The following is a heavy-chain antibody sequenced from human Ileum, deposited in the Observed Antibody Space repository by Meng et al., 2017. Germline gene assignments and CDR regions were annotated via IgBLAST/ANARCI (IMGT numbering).Heavy chain of an antibody. CDR3: ARDLRGLRGGITGAAGTDV. Sequence: GGSLRLSCAASGFMFSNYGMIWVRQAPGRGLEWVALIRYDGSNTYYEDSVKGRFTISRDNSENTLYLQMNSLRDEDTAVYYCARDLRGLRGGITGAAGTDVWGQGNTVTVSS. J-gene: IGHJ6*02. CDR2: IRYDGSNT. D-gene: IGHD3-10*01. V-gene: IGHV3-30*02. CDR1: GFMFSNYG.